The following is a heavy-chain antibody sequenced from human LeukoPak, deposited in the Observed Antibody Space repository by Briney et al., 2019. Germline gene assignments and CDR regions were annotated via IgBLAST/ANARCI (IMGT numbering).Heavy chain of an antibody. CDR1: GGSFSGYY. D-gene: IGHD6-6*01. V-gene: IGHV4-34*01. CDR3: ARVTDSRSSNLGGY. Sequence: SETLSLTCAVYGGSFSGYYWSWIRQPPGKGLEWIGEINHSGSTNYNPSLKSRVTISVDTSKNQFSLKLSSVTAADTAVYYCARVTDSRSSNLGGYWGQGTLVTVSS. J-gene: IGHJ4*02. CDR2: INHSGST.